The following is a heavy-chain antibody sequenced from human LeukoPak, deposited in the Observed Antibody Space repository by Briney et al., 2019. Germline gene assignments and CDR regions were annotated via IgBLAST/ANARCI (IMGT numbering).Heavy chain of an antibody. CDR2: ISSSGSTI. D-gene: IGHD6-13*01. CDR1: GFTFSDYY. J-gene: IGHJ4*02. Sequence: WGSLRLSCAASGFTFSDYYMSWIRQAPGKGLEWVSYISSSGSTIYYADSVKGRFTISRDNAKNSLYLQMNSLRAEDTAVYYCARSRLRYCSSCPLSRWGQGTLVTVSS. V-gene: IGHV3-11*01. CDR3: ARSRLRYCSSCPLSR.